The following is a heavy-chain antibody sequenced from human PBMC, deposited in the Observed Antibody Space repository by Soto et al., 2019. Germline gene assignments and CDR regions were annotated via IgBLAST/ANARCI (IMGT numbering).Heavy chain of an antibody. V-gene: IGHV3-21*01. J-gene: IGHJ5*02. CDR3: ARVQSSGWYDWFDP. D-gene: IGHD6-19*01. CDR1: GFTFSSYS. CDR2: ISSSSSYI. Sequence: LRLSCAASGFTFSSYSMNWVRQAPGKGLEWVSSISSSSSYIYYADSVKGRFTISRDNAKNSLYLQMNSLRAGDTAVYYCARVQSSGWYDWFDPWGQGTLVTVSS.